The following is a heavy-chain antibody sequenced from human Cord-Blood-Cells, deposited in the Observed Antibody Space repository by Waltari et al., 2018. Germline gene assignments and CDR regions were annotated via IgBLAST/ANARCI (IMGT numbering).Heavy chain of an antibody. V-gene: IGHV4-38-2*02. CDR3: ARDGVYYYGSGSYYLFDY. CDR2: IYHSGST. Sequence: QVQLQESGPGLVKPSETLSLTCAVSGYSISSGYYWGWIRQPPGKGLEWIGSIYHSGSTYYNPSLKSRVTISVDTSKNQFSLKLSSVTAADTAVYYCARDGVYYYGSGSYYLFDYWGQGTLVTVSS. J-gene: IGHJ4*02. D-gene: IGHD3-10*01. CDR1: GYSISSGYY.